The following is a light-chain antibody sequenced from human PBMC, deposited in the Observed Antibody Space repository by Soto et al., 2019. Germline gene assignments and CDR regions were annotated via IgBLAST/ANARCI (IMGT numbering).Light chain of an antibody. CDR1: SSNIGAGYD. V-gene: IGLV1-40*01. CDR2: GNS. Sequence: QSVLTQPPSVSGAPGQRVTISCTGSSSNIGAGYDVHWYQQLPGTAPKLLIYGNSNRPSGVPDRFSGSKSDTSASLAITGLQAEDEADYYCQSYDSSLSGYVVFGGGTKLTV. J-gene: IGLJ2*01. CDR3: QSYDSSLSGYVV.